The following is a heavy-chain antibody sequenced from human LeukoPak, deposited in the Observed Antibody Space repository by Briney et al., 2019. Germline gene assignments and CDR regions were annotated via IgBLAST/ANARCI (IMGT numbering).Heavy chain of an antibody. D-gene: IGHD1-1*01. Sequence: GRSLRLSCAASGFSLSGSAVHWVRQASGKGLEWVGRIRSNTNDYATGYAASVRGRFTVSREDSNNMAYLQMNSLKIEDTAVYYCITSLTGVSDFWGQGTLVTVSS. CDR2: IRSNTNDYAT. CDR1: GFSLSGSA. V-gene: IGHV3-73*01. J-gene: IGHJ4*02. CDR3: ITSLTGVSDF.